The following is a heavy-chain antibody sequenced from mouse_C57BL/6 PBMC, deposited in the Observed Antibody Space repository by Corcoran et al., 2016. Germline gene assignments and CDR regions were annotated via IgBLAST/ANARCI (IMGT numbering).Heavy chain of an antibody. CDR2: INPNNGGT. D-gene: IGHD2-3*01. CDR3: ARLGDGYRRVYYAMDY. V-gene: IGHV1-26*01. Sequence: EVQLQQSGPELVKPGASVKISCKASGYTFTDYYMNWVKQSHGKSLEWIGDINPNNGGTSYNQKFKGKATLTVDKSSSTAYMELRSLTSEDSAVYYCARLGDGYRRVYYAMDYWGQGTSVTVSS. CDR1: GYTFTDYY. J-gene: IGHJ4*01.